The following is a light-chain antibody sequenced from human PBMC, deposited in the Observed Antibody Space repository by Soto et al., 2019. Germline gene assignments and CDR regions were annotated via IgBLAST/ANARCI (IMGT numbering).Light chain of an antibody. CDR1: SDDVGGYDF. CDR2: DFI. J-gene: IGLJ3*02. Sequence: QSVLTQPASMSGSPGQSITISCTGTSDDVGGYDFVSWYQQHPVKVPRLIIYDFIKRPSGVSHRFTGSKSGNTVSLTISGIQIENQADYYCASYTGSSIYLLGGGSKVTGL. V-gene: IGLV2-14*03. CDR3: ASYTGSSIYL.